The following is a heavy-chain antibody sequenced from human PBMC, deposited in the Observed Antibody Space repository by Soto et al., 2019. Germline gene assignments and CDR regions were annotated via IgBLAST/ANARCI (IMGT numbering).Heavy chain of an antibody. CDR2: NYYSGST. D-gene: IGHD2-2*01. CDR1: GGSISSSSYY. CDR3: ASDCSSTSCYAG. J-gene: IGHJ4*02. V-gene: IGHV4-39*01. Sequence: QLQLQESGPGLVKPSETLSLTCTVSGGSISSSSYYWGWIRQPPGKGLEWIGSNYYSGSTYYNPSLKSRVTISVDTSKNQFSLKLSSVTAADTAVYYCASDCSSTSCYAGWGQGTLVTVSS.